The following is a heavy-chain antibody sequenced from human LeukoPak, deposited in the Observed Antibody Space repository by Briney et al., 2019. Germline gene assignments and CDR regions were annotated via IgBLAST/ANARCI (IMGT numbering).Heavy chain of an antibody. V-gene: IGHV1-69*13. J-gene: IGHJ5*01. D-gene: IGHD6-13*01. Sequence: GASVKVSCKASGYTFTSYGISWVRQAPGQGLEWMGGIIPIFGTANYAQKFQGRVTITADESTSTAYMELSSLRSEDTAVYYCARAAGVIAAAGPADSWGQGTLVTVSS. CDR1: GYTFTSYG. CDR3: ARAAGVIAAAGPADS. CDR2: IIPIFGTA.